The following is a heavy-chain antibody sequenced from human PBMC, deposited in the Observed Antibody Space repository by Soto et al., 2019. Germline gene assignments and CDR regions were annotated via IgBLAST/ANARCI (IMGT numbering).Heavy chain of an antibody. J-gene: IGHJ4*02. CDR3: ARGPRGNGFDY. D-gene: IGHD1-1*01. Sequence: QVQRQQWGAGLLKPSETLSLTCAVYGGSFSGYYWSWIRQPPGKGLEWIGEINHSGSTNYNPSLKSRVTISVDTSKNQFSLKPSSVTAADTAVYYCARGPRGNGFDYWGQGTLVTVSS. CDR2: INHSGST. CDR1: GGSFSGYY. V-gene: IGHV4-34*01.